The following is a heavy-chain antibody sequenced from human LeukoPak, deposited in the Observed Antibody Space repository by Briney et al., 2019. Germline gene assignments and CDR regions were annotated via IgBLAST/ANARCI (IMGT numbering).Heavy chain of an antibody. CDR1: GFTFSSYG. D-gene: IGHD3-22*01. CDR2: ISYDGSNK. J-gene: IGHJ4*02. Sequence: PGRSLRLPCAASGFTFSSYGMHWVRQAPGKGLEWVAVISYDGSNKYYADSVKGRFTISRDNSKNTLYLQMNSLRAEDTAVYYCATVRYYYDTPFDYWGQGTLVTVSS. V-gene: IGHV3-30*03. CDR3: ATVRYYYDTPFDY.